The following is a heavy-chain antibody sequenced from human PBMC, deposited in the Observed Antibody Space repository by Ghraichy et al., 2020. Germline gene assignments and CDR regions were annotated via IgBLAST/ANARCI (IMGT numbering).Heavy chain of an antibody. CDR3: ARGGIAAAGTSWWFDP. CDR2: ISSSSSYI. CDR1: GFTFSSYS. D-gene: IGHD6-13*01. J-gene: IGHJ5*02. Sequence: ETLSLTCAASGFTFSSYSMNWVRQAPGKGLEWVSSISSSSSYIYYADSVKGRFTISRDNAKNSLYLQMNSLRAEDTAVYYCARGGIAAAGTSWWFDPWGQGTLVTVSS. V-gene: IGHV3-21*01.